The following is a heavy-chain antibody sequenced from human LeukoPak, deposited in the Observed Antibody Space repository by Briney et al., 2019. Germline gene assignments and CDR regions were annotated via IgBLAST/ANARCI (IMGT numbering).Heavy chain of an antibody. CDR3: ARDAQWDGYNSYAFDI. J-gene: IGHJ3*02. D-gene: IGHD5-24*01. CDR2: TNQDGSAK. Sequence: GGSLRLSCVVSGFTFSSYWMSWVRQAPGKGLERVANTNQDGSAKYYLDSVKGRFTISRDNTKNSLYLQINSLRAEDTAVYYCARDAQWDGYNSYAFDIWGQGTMVTVSS. CDR1: GFTFSSYW. V-gene: IGHV3-7*01.